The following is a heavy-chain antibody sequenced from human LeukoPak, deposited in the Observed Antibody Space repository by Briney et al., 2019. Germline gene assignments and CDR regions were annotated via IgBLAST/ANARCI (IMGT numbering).Heavy chain of an antibody. J-gene: IGHJ3*02. CDR2: IYWDDDK. CDR1: GFSLSTSGVG. V-gene: IGHV2-5*02. Sequence: SGPTLVNPTQTLTLTCTFSGFSLSTSGVGVGWIRQPPGKALEWLALIYWDDDKRYSPSLKSRLTITKDTSKNQVVLTMTNMDPVDTATYYCAHSRGELLLSGMHAFDIWGQGTMVTVSS. D-gene: IGHD1-26*01. CDR3: AHSRGELLLSGMHAFDI.